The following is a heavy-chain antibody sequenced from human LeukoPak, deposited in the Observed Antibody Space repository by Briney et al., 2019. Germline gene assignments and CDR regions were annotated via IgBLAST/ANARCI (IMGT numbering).Heavy chain of an antibody. Sequence: GGSLRLSCAASGFTFSSYSMNWVRQAPGKGLEWVSYISSSSTIYYADSVKGRFTISRDNAKNSLYLQMNSLRAEDTALYYCARDHVTGYSSSWKPNNWFDPWGQGTLVTVSS. J-gene: IGHJ5*02. CDR3: ARDHVTGYSSSWKPNNWFDP. CDR2: ISSSSTI. V-gene: IGHV3-48*01. CDR1: GFTFSSYS. D-gene: IGHD6-13*01.